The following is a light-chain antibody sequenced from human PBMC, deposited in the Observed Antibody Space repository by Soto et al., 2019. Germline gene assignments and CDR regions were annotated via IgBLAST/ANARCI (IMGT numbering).Light chain of an antibody. J-gene: IGLJ1*01. V-gene: IGLV2-18*02. CDR1: SSDVGSYNR. CDR2: EVS. CDR3: NSYTGSSTDV. Sequence: QSALTQPPSVSGSPGQSVAISCTGTSSDVGSYNRVSWYQQPPGAAPKLMIYEVSNRPSGVPDRFSVSKSGNTASLTISGLQAEDEADYYCNSYTGSSTDVFGAGTKLTVL.